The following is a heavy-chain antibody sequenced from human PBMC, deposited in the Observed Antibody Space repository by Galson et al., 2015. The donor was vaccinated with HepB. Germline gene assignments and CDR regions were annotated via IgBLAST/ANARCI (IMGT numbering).Heavy chain of an antibody. V-gene: IGHV1-2*06. Sequence: SVKVSCKASGFTFSDFYIQWVRQSPGQGLQWMGRINPNSGIAVYAESFQGRVAMTADTSMRTAYMELSWLKFDDTALYYCARASLFWNNRESDAFDVWGPGTMVTVSS. J-gene: IGHJ3*01. CDR3: ARASLFWNNRESDAFDV. D-gene: IGHD3-3*01. CDR2: INPNSGIA. CDR1: GFTFSDFY.